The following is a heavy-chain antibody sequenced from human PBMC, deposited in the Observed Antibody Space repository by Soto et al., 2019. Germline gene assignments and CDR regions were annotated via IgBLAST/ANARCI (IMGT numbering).Heavy chain of an antibody. J-gene: IGHJ3*02. V-gene: IGHV4-34*01. Sequence: QVQLQQWGAGLLKPSETLSLTCAVFGGSVNSGNYYWSWIRQPPGKGLEWIGEMSHSGGTHFNPYLKSRVTISVDTSKNQYSLKMSSVTAADTALYYCARVERGTATTGVDAFDIWGPGTMVTVSS. CDR3: ARVERGTATTGVDAFDI. D-gene: IGHD1-1*01. CDR1: GGSVNSGNYY. CDR2: MSHSGGT.